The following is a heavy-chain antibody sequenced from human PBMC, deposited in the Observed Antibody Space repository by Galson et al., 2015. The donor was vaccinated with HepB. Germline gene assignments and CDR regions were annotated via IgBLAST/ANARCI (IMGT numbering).Heavy chain of an antibody. CDR2: INPNSGGT. D-gene: IGHD3-22*01. CDR3: ARTYYYDSSGYYYDY. Sequence: SVKVSCKASGYTFTGYYMHWVRQAPGQGLEWMGRINPNSGGTNYAQKFQGRVTMTRDTSISTAYMELSRLRSDDTAVYYCARTYYYDSSGYYYDYWGQGTLVTVSS. J-gene: IGHJ4*02. CDR1: GYTFTGYY. V-gene: IGHV1-2*06.